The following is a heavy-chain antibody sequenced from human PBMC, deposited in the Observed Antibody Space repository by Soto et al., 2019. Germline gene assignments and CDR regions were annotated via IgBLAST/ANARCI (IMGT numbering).Heavy chain of an antibody. J-gene: IGHJ6*02. CDR2: IIPIFGTA. CDR3: ARVYGQWLAHQPLYYYYGMDV. D-gene: IGHD6-19*01. Sequence: GASVKVSCKASVGTFSSYAISWVRQAPGQGLEWMGGIIPIFGTANYAQKFQGRVTITADKSTSTAYMELSSLRSEDTAVYYCARVYGQWLAHQPLYYYYGMDVWGQGTTVTVSS. CDR1: VGTFSSYA. V-gene: IGHV1-69*06.